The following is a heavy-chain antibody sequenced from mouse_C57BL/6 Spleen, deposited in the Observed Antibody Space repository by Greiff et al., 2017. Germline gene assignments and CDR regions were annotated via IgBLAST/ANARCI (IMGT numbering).Heavy chain of an antibody. CDR3: TTLYDYDDDAHAMDY. CDR1: GFNIKDYY. Sequence: EVQLQQSGAELVRPGASVKLSCTASGFNIKDYYMHWVQQRPEQGLEWIGRIDPEDGDTEYAPTFQGKATMTADTASNTAYLQLSSLTSEDTAVYYCTTLYDYDDDAHAMDYWGQGTSVTVSS. D-gene: IGHD2-4*01. J-gene: IGHJ4*01. CDR2: IDPEDGDT. V-gene: IGHV14-1*01.